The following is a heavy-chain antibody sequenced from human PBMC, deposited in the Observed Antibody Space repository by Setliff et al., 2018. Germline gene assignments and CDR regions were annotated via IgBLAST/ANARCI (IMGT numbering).Heavy chain of an antibody. CDR3: ARERAYDGPNYYGMDV. D-gene: IGHD3-22*01. CDR1: GYSFTSYG. Sequence: EASVKVSCKTSGYSFTSYGISWVRQAPGQGLEWMGWISADNGHTNIVKNFQGRVTMTPDTTTSTAYMELRSLRFDDTAVYYCARERAYDGPNYYGMDVWGQGTTVTVSS. J-gene: IGHJ6*01. V-gene: IGHV1-18*01. CDR2: ISADNGHT.